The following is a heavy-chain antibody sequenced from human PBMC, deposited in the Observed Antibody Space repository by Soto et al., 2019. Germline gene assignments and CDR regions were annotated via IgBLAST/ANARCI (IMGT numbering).Heavy chain of an antibody. D-gene: IGHD3-22*01. CDR2: IGIGSSTK. CDR3: ARDQLYYNNISGRPLNAFDV. CDR1: GFTFRNYG. Sequence: GGSLRLSCAASGFTFRNYGMNWVRQAPGKGLEWVSYIGIGSSTKYYADSVKGRFTISRDNAKNSLYLQMNSLRAEDTAVYYCARDQLYYNNISGRPLNAFDVWGQGTMVTVSS. V-gene: IGHV3-48*01. J-gene: IGHJ3*01.